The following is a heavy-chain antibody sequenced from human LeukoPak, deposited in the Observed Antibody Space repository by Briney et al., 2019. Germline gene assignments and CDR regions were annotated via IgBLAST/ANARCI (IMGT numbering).Heavy chain of an antibody. D-gene: IGHD1-7*01. CDR2: INHSGGT. J-gene: IGHJ4*02. CDR3: ARAAYNWNYAFDY. CDR1: GGSFSGYY. Sequence: PSETLSLTCAVYGGSFSGYYWSWIRQPPGKGLEWIGEINHSGGTNYNPSLKSRVTISVDTSKNQFSLKLSSVTAADTAVYYCARAAYNWNYAFDYWGQGTLVTVSS. V-gene: IGHV4-34*01.